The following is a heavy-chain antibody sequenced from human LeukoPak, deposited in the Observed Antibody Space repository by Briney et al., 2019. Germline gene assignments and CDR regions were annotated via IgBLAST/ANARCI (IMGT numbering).Heavy chain of an antibody. J-gene: IGHJ6*03. CDR3: ARLHYGGNYGYYYYYMDV. D-gene: IGHD4-23*01. V-gene: IGHV4-39*01. CDR1: GGSISRSSYY. CDR2: IYYTGST. Sequence: SETLSLTCTVSGGSISRSSYYWGWIRQPPGKGLEWIGRIYYTGSTYYNPSLKSRVTISVDTSKNQFSLKLSSVTAADTAVYYCARLHYGGNYGYYYYYMDVWGKGTTVTVSS.